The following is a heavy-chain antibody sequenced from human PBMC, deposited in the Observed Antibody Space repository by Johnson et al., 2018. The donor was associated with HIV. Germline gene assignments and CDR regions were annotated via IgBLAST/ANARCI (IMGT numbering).Heavy chain of an antibody. CDR3: AKDRGRPWITAAFDI. V-gene: IGHV3-23*04. J-gene: IGHJ3*02. CDR1: GFTFSSYA. CDR2: ISGSGGST. Sequence: VQLVESGGGVVQPGKSLRLSCAASGFTFSSYAMSWVRQAPGKGLEWVSAISGSGGSTYYADSVKGRFTISRDNSKNSLYLQMNSLRVEDTAVYHCAKDRGRPWITAAFDIWGQGTMVTVSS. D-gene: IGHD5-12*01.